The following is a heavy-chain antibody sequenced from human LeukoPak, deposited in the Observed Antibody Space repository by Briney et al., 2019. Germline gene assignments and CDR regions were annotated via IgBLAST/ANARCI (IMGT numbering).Heavy chain of an antibody. J-gene: IGHJ4*02. CDR2: IGAYNGNT. CDR1: GYTFTSYG. Sequence: GASVKVSCKASGYTFTSYGISWVRQAPGQGLKWMGWIGAYNGNTNYAQKLQGRVTMTTDTSTSTAYMELRSLRSDDTAVYYCARGNLVRGNWGSLGYWGPGTLVTVSS. V-gene: IGHV1-18*01. D-gene: IGHD7-27*01. CDR3: ARGNLVRGNWGSLGY.